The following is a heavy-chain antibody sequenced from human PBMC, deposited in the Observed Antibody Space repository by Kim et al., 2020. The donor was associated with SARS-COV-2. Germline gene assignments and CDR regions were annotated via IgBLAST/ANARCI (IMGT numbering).Heavy chain of an antibody. J-gene: IGHJ6*02. CDR1: GFTFSGSS. CDR3: AGSLTFGDYYGMDV. D-gene: IGHD1-20*01. V-gene: IGHV3-73*01. Sequence: GGSLRLSCAASGFTFSGSSMHWVRQASGKGLEWVGRIRSKANNYATAYGASVNGRFTISRDDSKNTAYLQMNSLKTDDSAVYYCAGSLTFGDYYGMDVWGQGTTVTVSS. CDR2: IRSKANNYAT.